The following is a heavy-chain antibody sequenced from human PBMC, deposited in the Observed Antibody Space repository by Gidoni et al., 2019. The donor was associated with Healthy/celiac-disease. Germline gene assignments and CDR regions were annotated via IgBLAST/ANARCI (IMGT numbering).Heavy chain of an antibody. CDR2: ISYDGSNK. J-gene: IGHJ5*02. CDR1: GFTFSSYG. V-gene: IGHV3-30*18. D-gene: IGHD1-1*01. Sequence: QVQLVESGGGVVQPGRSLSLSCAASGFTFSSYGMHWVRQAPGKGLEWVAVISYDGSNKYYADSVKGRFTISRDNSKNTLYLQMNSLRAEDTAVYYCAKDSLQSSWGQGTLVTVSS. CDR3: AKDSLQSS.